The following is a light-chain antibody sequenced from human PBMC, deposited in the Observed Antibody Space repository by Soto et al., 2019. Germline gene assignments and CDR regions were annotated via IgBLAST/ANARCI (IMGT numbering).Light chain of an antibody. J-gene: IGLJ2*01. V-gene: IGLV1-44*01. CDR1: SSNIGSNT. CDR2: TND. CDR3: AAWDDSLKGLV. Sequence: QSVLTQPPSASGTPGQRVTISCSGSSSNIGSNTVNWYQQLPGTAPELLIYTNDQRPSGVPDRFSGSKSGTSASLAISGLQSEDEADYYCAAWDDSLKGLVFGGGTKLTVL.